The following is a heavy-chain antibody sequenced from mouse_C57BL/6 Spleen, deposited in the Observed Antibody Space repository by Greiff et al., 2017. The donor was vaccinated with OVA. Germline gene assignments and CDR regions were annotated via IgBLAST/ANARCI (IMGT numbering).Heavy chain of an antibody. Sequence: QVQLKESGAELMKPGASVKLSCKATGYTFTGYWIEWVKQRPGHGLEWIGEILPGSGSTNYNEKFKGKATFTADTYSNTAYMQLSSLTTEDSAIYYCARKEGGYAFAYWGQGTLVTVSA. CDR1: GYTFTGYW. J-gene: IGHJ3*01. CDR2: ILPGSGST. V-gene: IGHV1-9*01. CDR3: ARKEGGYAFAY. D-gene: IGHD2-2*01.